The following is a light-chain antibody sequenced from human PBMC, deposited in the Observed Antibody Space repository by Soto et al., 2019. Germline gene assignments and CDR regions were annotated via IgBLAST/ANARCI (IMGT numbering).Light chain of an antibody. Sequence: QSVLTQPASGSGSPGQSITISCTGTSSDVGGYNYVSWYQQHPGKAPKLMIYDVSNRPSGVSNRFSGSKSGNTASLTISGLQAEDEADYYCSSYTSSSTYVFGTGTKVTV. V-gene: IGLV2-14*01. J-gene: IGLJ1*01. CDR2: DVS. CDR1: SSDVGGYNY. CDR3: SSYTSSSTYV.